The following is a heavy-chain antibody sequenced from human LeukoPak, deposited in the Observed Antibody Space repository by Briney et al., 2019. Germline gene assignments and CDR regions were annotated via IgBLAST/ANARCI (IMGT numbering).Heavy chain of an antibody. CDR1: GFSFSSYT. CDR3: AASLPNIVVVPATKGPFGY. V-gene: IGHV3-23*01. CDR2: VSGSGGST. Sequence: GGSLRLSCAASGFSFSSYTMSWVRQAPGKGLEWVSGVSGSGGSTHYADSVKGRFTISRDNSKNTLYLQMNSLRAEDTAVYYCAASLPNIVVVPATKGPFGYWGQGTLVTVSS. D-gene: IGHD2-2*01. J-gene: IGHJ4*02.